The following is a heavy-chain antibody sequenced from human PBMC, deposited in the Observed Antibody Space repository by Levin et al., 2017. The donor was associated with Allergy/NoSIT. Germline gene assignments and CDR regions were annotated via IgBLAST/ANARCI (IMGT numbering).Heavy chain of an antibody. CDR1: GFTFSTYS. J-gene: IGHJ4*02. CDR2: IGGTTSTI. Sequence: QAGGSLRLSCAASGFTFSTYSMHWVRQAPGKGLEWVSYIGGTTSTILYADSVKGRFTISRDNAKNSLYLQMNSLRDEDTAVYYCARGFAVDRSYFDYWGQGTLVTVSS. V-gene: IGHV3-48*02. CDR3: ARGFAVDRSYFDY. D-gene: IGHD2-15*01.